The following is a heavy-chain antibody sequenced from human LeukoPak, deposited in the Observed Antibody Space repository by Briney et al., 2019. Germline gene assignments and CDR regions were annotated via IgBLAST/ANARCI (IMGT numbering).Heavy chain of an antibody. CDR3: ARLRAYYDILTGYYHYYYCYGMDV. Sequence: PSETLSLTCTVSGGSISSSSYYWGWIRQPPGKGLEWIGSIYYSGSTYYNPSLKSRVTISVDTSKNQFSLKLSSVTAADTAVYYCARLRAYYDILTGYYHYYYCYGMDVWGQGTTVTVSS. CDR1: GGSISSSSYY. V-gene: IGHV4-39*01. D-gene: IGHD3-9*01. J-gene: IGHJ6*02. CDR2: IYYSGST.